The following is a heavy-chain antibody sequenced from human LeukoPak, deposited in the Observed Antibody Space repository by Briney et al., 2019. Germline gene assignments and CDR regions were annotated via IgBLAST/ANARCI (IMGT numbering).Heavy chain of an antibody. J-gene: IGHJ4*02. CDR3: ARDMYSSGWYYFDY. CDR2: ISSNGGST. V-gene: IGHV3-64*01. CDR1: GFTFSSYA. D-gene: IGHD6-19*01. Sequence: GGSLRLSCAASGFTFSSYAMHWVRQAPGKGLEYVSAISSNGGSTYYANSVKGRFTISRDNSKNTLYLQMNSLRAEDTAVYYCARDMYSSGWYYFDYWGQGTLVTVSS.